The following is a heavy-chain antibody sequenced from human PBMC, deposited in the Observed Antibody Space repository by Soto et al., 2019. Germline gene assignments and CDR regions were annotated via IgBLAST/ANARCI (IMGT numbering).Heavy chain of an antibody. CDR1: GFTFSNYW. V-gene: IGHV3-74*01. Sequence: GGSLRLSCAASGFTFSNYWMHWVRQVPGKGLVWVSVIKKDGSNKNYADSVKGRFTISRDNSKNTLYLQMNSLRAEDTAVYYCARGHSPYCSSTSCFEGIFDYWGQGTLVTVSS. CDR3: ARGHSPYCSSTSCFEGIFDY. CDR2: IKKDGSNK. J-gene: IGHJ4*02. D-gene: IGHD2-2*01.